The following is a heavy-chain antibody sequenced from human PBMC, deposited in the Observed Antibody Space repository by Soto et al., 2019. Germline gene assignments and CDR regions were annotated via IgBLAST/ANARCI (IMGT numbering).Heavy chain of an antibody. CDR1: GGSISSGGYY. D-gene: IGHD3-10*01. V-gene: IGHV4-31*03. CDR2: IYYSGST. Sequence: PSETLSLTCTVSGGSISSGGYYWSWIRQHPGKGLEWIGYIYYSGSTYYNPSLKSRVTISVDTSKNQFSLKLSSVTAADTAVYYCARSNGSGSYYSLYFGYWGQGTLVTVSS. CDR3: ARSNGSGSYYSLYFGY. J-gene: IGHJ4*02.